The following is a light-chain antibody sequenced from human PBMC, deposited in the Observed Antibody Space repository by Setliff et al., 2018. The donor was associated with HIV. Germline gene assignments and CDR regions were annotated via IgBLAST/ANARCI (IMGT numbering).Light chain of an antibody. J-gene: IGLJ1*01. V-gene: IGLV2-14*03. CDR3: SSYTSSTTLYV. CDR2: GVN. CDR1: SGDVGRYNY. Sequence: QSALTQPASVSGSPGQSISITCTGTSGDVGRYNYVSWYQQYPGKAPKLIIYGVNSRPSGVSNRFSGSKSGNTASLTISGLQAEDEADYYCSSYTSSTTLYVFGSGTKVTVL.